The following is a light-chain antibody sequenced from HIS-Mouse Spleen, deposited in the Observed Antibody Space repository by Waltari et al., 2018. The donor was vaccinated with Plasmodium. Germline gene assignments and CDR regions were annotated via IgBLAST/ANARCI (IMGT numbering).Light chain of an antibody. CDR2: AAS. Sequence: AIRMTQSPSSFSASTGDRVTITCRASQGISSYLDWYQQKPGKAPKLLIYAASTLQSGVPSRFSGSGTGTDFTLTISCLQSEDFATYYCQQYYSYLLTFGGGTKVEIK. CDR1: QGISSY. J-gene: IGKJ4*01. CDR3: QQYYSYLLT. V-gene: IGKV1-8*01.